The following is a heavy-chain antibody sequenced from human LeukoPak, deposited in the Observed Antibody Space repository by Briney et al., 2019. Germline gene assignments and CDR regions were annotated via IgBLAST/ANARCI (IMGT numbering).Heavy chain of an antibody. CDR1: GGSFSGYY. D-gene: IGHD5-18*01. J-gene: IGHJ5*02. CDR2: INHSGST. V-gene: IGHV4-34*01. CDR3: APRGDIEHSYGYGKWFDP. Sequence: PSETLSLTCAVYGGSFSGYYWSWIRQAPGKGLEWIGEINHSGSTNYNASLKSRVTISVDTSKNRFSLRLSSVTAADTAVYYCAPRGDIEHSYGYGKWFDPWGQGTRVTVSS.